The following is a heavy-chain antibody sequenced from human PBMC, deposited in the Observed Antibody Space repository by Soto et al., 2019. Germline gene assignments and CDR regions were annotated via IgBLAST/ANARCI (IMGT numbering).Heavy chain of an antibody. V-gene: IGHV4-39*01. CDR2: IYYSGST. CDR1: GGSISSSSYY. CDR3: ARSGRTYYYGMDV. J-gene: IGHJ6*02. Sequence: QLQLQESGPGLVKPSETLSLTCTVSGGSISSSSYYWGWIRQPPGKGLEWIGSIYYSGSTYYNPSLKSRVTISVDTSKNQFSLKLSSVTAADTAVYYCARSGRTYYYGMDVWGQGTTVTVSS.